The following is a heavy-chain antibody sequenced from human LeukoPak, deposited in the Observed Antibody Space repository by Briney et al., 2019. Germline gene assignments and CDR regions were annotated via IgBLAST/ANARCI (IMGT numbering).Heavy chain of an antibody. Sequence: GSLRLSCSASGFTFNTYAMSWVRQAPGTGLEWVPGVSGSAISTYYADSLKGRFTISRDNPTNTVHLQINSLRAEDTAIYYCAKYEVGVTKFLASWGQGTLVTVSS. D-gene: IGHD1-26*01. CDR2: VSGSAIST. J-gene: IGHJ4*02. CDR3: AKYEVGVTKFLAS. CDR1: GFTFNTYA. V-gene: IGHV3-23*01.